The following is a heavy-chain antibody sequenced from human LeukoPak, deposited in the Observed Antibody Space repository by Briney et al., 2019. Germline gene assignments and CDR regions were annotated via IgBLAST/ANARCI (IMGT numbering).Heavy chain of an antibody. CDR1: GFNFSTFS. CDR2: ISYSSTFI. V-gene: IGHV3-21*06. CDR3: ARGGDGYNSYLDF. Sequence: PGGSLRLSCEGSGFNFSTFSLNWVRQAPGKGLEWVASISYSSTFIDYADSVKGRFTISRDNTQNSVYLQMNRLRDDDTAAYFCARGGDGYNSYLDFWGQGTLLTVS. D-gene: IGHD5-24*01. J-gene: IGHJ4*02.